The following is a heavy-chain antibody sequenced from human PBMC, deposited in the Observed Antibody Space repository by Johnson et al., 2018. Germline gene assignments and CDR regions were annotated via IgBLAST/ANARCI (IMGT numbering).Heavy chain of an antibody. CDR2: ISSSSRYI. J-gene: IGHJ1*01. CDR1: GFTFSSYS. Sequence: EVQLVESGGGLVKPGGSLRLSCAASGFTFSSYSMNWVRQAPGKGLEWVSSISSSSRYIYYADSVKGRFTISRDNAKNPLYLQMNSLRAEDTAVYYCARDNLYDYDSSAYYFGGYFQHWGQGTLVTVSS. V-gene: IGHV3-21*01. CDR3: ARDNLYDYDSSAYYFGGYFQH. D-gene: IGHD3-22*01.